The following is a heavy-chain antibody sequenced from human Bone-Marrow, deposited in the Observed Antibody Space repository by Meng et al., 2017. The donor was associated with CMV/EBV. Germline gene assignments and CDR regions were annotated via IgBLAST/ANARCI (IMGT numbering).Heavy chain of an antibody. CDR1: GYTFTSYG. J-gene: IGHJ4*02. Sequence: ASVKVSRKASGYTFTSYGISWVRQAPGQGLEWMGWISAYNGNTNYAQKLQGRVTMTTDTSTSTAYMELRSLRSDDTAVHYCARAPQPAIYDFWSGYHYDYWGQGTLVTVSS. CDR3: ARAPQPAIYDFWSGYHYDY. CDR2: ISAYNGNT. D-gene: IGHD3-3*01. V-gene: IGHV1-18*01.